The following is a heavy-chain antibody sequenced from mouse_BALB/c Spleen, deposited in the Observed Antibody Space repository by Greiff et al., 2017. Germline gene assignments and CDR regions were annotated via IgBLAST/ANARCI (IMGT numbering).Heavy chain of an antibody. V-gene: IGHV1-12*01. CDR2: IYPGNGGT. Sequence: QVQLQQSGAELVRSGASVKMSCKASGYTFTIYNMHWVKQTPGQGLEWIGYIYPGNGGTNYNQKFKGKATLTADTSSSTAYMQISSLTSEDSAVYFCAREGYGSSWFAYWGQGTLVTVSA. J-gene: IGHJ3*01. CDR1: GYTFTIYN. CDR3: AREGYGSSWFAY. D-gene: IGHD1-1*01.